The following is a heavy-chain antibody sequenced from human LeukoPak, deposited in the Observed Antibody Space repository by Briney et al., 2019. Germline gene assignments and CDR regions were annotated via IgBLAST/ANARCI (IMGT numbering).Heavy chain of an antibody. V-gene: IGHV3-7*01. Sequence: PGGSLRLSCAASGFTFSSYWMSWVRQAPGKGLEWVANIKQDGSEKYYVDSVKGRFTISRDNAKNSLYLQMNSLRAEDTAVYYCARDRHQLLFNPLDYWGQGTLVTVSS. CDR1: GFTFSSYW. J-gene: IGHJ4*02. D-gene: IGHD2-2*01. CDR3: ARDRHQLLFNPLDY. CDR2: IKQDGSEK.